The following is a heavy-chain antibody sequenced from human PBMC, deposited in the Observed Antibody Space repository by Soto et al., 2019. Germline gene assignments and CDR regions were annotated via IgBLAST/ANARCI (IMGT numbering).Heavy chain of an antibody. J-gene: IGHJ4*02. CDR3: TRDLGGSYFDY. CDR2: INPSDGTT. D-gene: IGHD1-26*01. Sequence: QVQLVQSGAEVKRPGASVRVSCKASGYTFTTYYIHWVRQAPGQGPEWMAVINPSDGTTTYARKFQGRVTMTRDTSTSTVYMDLGSLTSEDTAVYFCTRDLGGSYFDYWGQGTLFTVSS. CDR1: GYTFTTYY. V-gene: IGHV1-46*03.